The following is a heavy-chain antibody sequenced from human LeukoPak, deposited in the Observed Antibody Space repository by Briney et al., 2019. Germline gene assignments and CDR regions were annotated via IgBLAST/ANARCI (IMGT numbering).Heavy chain of an antibody. CDR2: ISWNSGSI. D-gene: IGHD3-22*01. J-gene: IGHJ3*02. V-gene: IGHV3-9*03. CDR3: AKGYDSNGYYLYAFDI. CDR1: GFTFDDYA. Sequence: GRSLRLSCAASGFTFDDYAMHWVRQAPGKGLEWVSGISWNSGSIVYTDSVKGRFTISRDNDKNSLYLQMNSLRAEDMALYYCAKGYDSNGYYLYAFDIWGQGQWSPSLQ.